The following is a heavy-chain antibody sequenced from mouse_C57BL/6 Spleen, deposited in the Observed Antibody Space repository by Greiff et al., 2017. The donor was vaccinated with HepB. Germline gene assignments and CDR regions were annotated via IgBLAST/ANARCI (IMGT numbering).Heavy chain of an antibody. CDR1: GYTFTSYW. J-gene: IGHJ4*01. Sequence: QVQLQQPGAELVMPGASVKLSCKASGYTFTSYWMHWVKQRPGQGLEWIGEIDPSDSYTNYNQKFKGKSTLTVDKSSSTAYMQLSSLTSEDSAVYYCVRDLYAMDYWGQGTSVTVSS. CDR3: VRDLYAMDY. CDR2: IDPSDSYT. V-gene: IGHV1-69*01.